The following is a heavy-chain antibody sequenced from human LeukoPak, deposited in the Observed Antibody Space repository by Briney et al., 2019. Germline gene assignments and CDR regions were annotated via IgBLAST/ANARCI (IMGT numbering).Heavy chain of an antibody. CDR1: GFTFDDYA. CDR2: ISWNSRSI. CDR3: ARAPSYSSSWGGKNYYFDY. Sequence: PGGSLRLSCAASGFTFDDYAMHWVRQAPGKGLEWVSGISWNSRSIGYADSVKGRFTISRDNAKNTLYLQMNSLRAEDTAVYYRARAPSYSSSWGGKNYYFDYWGQGTLVTVSS. D-gene: IGHD6-13*01. V-gene: IGHV3-9*01. J-gene: IGHJ4*02.